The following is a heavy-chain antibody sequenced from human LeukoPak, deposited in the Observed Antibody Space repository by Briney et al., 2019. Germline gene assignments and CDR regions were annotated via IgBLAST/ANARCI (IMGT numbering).Heavy chain of an antibody. J-gene: IGHJ6*04. CDR3: AKAAAYNMDV. CDR1: GDSISDNKW. Sequence: PSGTLSLTCAVSGDSISDNKWWSWVRQPPGKGLEWIGEIFSSGVTNYNPSLKSRVTILIDKSENQFPLRLSSVTAADTAIYYCAKAAAYNMDVWGKGTTVTVSS. V-gene: IGHV4-4*02. CDR2: IFSSGVT. D-gene: IGHD5-24*01.